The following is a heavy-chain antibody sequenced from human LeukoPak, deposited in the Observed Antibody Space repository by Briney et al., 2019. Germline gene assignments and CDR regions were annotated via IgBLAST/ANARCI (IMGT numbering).Heavy chain of an antibody. CDR1: GYTFTDYY. Sequence: ASVKVSCKASGYTFTDYYMHWVQQAPGKGLEWMGRVDPEDGETIYAEKFQGRVTITADTSTDTAYMDLSSLRSEDTAVYYCATGGGSYYEPFDYWGQGTPVTVSS. D-gene: IGHD1-26*01. V-gene: IGHV1-69-2*01. J-gene: IGHJ4*02. CDR3: ATGGGSYYEPFDY. CDR2: VDPEDGET.